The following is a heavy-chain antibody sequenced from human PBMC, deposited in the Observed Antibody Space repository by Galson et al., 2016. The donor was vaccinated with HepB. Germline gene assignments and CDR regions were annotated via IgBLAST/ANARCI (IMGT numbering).Heavy chain of an antibody. D-gene: IGHD3-10*01. CDR1: GYRFIGFY. V-gene: IGHV1-2*02. CDR2: INPNSGST. Sequence: SVKVSCKASGYRFIGFYIHWVRQAPGQGLEWVGWINPNSGSTNYGQRFLGRVTMTRDTSISTTYMELSSLTSDDTAVYYCARGPVPANSYDSRTYYPLRSGMDVWGLGTTVTVSS. CDR3: ARGPVPANSYDSRTYYPLRSGMDV. J-gene: IGHJ6*02.